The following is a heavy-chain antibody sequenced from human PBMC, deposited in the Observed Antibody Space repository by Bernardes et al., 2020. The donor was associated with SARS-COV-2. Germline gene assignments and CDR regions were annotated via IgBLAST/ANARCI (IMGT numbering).Heavy chain of an antibody. J-gene: IGHJ4*02. V-gene: IGHV3-64D*06. CDR2: ISRNGDKT. D-gene: IGHD2-15*01. CDR1: GFIVSSYA. Sequence: GESLRLSCSASGFIVSSYAMHWVRQAPGKGLEYVSVISRNGDKTYYADSVKGRFTISRDNSRNTLYLQMSSLRAEDTALYYCVKMSIAVVGSDNWGQGTLVTVSS. CDR3: VKMSIAVVGSDN.